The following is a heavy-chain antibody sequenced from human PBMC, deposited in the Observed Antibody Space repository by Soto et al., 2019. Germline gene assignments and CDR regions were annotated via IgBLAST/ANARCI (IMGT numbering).Heavy chain of an antibody. CDR1: RFSYSSYA. Sequence: GGSLRLSCAASRFSYSSYAMHWVRQAPGKGLEWVAVISYDGSNEYYANSVKGRFTISRDNSKNTLYLQVNSLRDEDTAMYYCTRETMTIRLYFDYWGQGALVTVSS. CDR3: TRETMTIRLYFDY. D-gene: IGHD3-3*01. V-gene: IGHV3-30-3*01. CDR2: ISYDGSNE. J-gene: IGHJ4*02.